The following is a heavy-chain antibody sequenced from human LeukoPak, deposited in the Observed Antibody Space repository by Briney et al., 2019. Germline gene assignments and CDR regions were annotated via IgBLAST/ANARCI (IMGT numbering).Heavy chain of an antibody. J-gene: IGHJ5*02. Sequence: PSETLSLTCAVYGGPFSGYYWSWIRQPPGKGLEWIGEINHSGSTNYNPSLKSRVTISVDTSKNQFSLKLSSVTAADTAVYYCARGRGWTQPTNYGSGGYVGSWFDPWGQGTLVTVSS. CDR3: ARGRGWTQPTNYGSGGYVGSWFDP. V-gene: IGHV4-34*01. CDR1: GGPFSGYY. CDR2: INHSGST. D-gene: IGHD3-10*01.